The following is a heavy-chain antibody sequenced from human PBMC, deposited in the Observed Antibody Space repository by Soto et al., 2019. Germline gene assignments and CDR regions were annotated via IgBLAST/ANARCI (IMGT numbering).Heavy chain of an antibody. CDR2: IYHSGST. Sequence: SETLSLTCAVSGGSISSGGSSWNWIRQPPGKGLEWIGYIYHSGSTYYNPPLKSRVTISVDRSKNQFSLKLSSVTAADTAVYYCARGNVVAIDYWGQGTLVTVSS. V-gene: IGHV4-30-2*01. CDR1: GGSISSGGSS. D-gene: IGHD2-21*01. CDR3: ARGNVVAIDY. J-gene: IGHJ4*02.